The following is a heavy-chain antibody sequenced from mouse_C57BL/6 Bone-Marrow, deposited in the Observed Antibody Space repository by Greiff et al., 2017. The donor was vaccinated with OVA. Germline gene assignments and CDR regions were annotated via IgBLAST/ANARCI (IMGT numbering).Heavy chain of an antibody. Sequence: EVKVVESGGDLVKPGGSLKLSCAASGFTFSSYGMSWVRQTPDKRLEWVATISSGGSYTYYPDSVKGRFTISRDNAKNTLDLQMSSLKSEDTAMYYCASPIYDGYYEDFDVWGTGTTVTVSS. CDR2: ISSGGSYT. D-gene: IGHD2-3*01. J-gene: IGHJ1*03. V-gene: IGHV5-6*01. CDR1: GFTFSSYG. CDR3: ASPIYDGYYEDFDV.